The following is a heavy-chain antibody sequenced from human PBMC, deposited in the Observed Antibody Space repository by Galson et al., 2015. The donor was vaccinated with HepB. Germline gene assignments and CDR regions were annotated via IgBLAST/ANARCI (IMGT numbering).Heavy chain of an antibody. J-gene: IGHJ4*02. CDR2: LSGSGGST. Sequence: SLRLSCAASGFTFSSYAMSWVRQAPGKGLEWVSALSGSGGSTYYADSVKGRFTISRDNSKNTLYLQMNSLRAEDTAVYYCAKVVSSGAIFDYGGQGTLVTVHS. CDR3: AKVVSSGAIFDY. D-gene: IGHD1-14*01. CDR1: GFTFSSYA. V-gene: IGHV3-23*01.